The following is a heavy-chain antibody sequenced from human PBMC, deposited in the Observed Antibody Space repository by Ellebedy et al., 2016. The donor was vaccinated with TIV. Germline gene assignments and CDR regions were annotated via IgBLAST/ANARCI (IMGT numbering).Heavy chain of an antibody. CDR1: GGSISSGGYY. CDR2: TYYSGST. J-gene: IGHJ4*02. Sequence: SETLSLXXTVSGGSISSGGYYWSWIRQHPGKGLEWIGYTYYSGSTYYNPSLKSRVTISVDTSKNQFSLKLSSVTAADTAVYYCARQVEMATILVFDYWGQGTLVTVSS. CDR3: ARQVEMATILVFDY. V-gene: IGHV4-31*03. D-gene: IGHD5-24*01.